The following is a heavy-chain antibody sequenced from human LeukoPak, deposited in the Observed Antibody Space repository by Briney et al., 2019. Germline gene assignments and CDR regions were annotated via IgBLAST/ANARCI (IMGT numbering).Heavy chain of an antibody. V-gene: IGHV3-23*01. CDR2: ISGSGGST. D-gene: IGHD5/OR15-5a*01. CDR1: GFTFSSYA. CDR3: AKEYYPNSVEYYFDY. J-gene: IGHJ4*02. Sequence: GGSLRLSCAASGFTFSSYAMSWVRQAPGKGLEWVSAISGSGGSTYYADSVKGRFTISRDNSKNTLYLQINILRAEDTAVYYCAKEYYPNSVEYYFDYWGQGTLVIVSS.